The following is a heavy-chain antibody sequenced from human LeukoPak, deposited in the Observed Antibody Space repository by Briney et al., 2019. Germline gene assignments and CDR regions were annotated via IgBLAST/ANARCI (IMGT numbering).Heavy chain of an antibody. V-gene: IGHV4-34*01. CDR2: INHSGST. J-gene: IGHJ6*03. Sequence: NPSETLSLTCAVYGGSVSGYYWSWIRQPPGKGLEWIGEINHSGSTNYNPSLKSRVTISVDTSKNQFSLKLSSVTAADTAVYYCASAISSWYFYYYYMDVWGKGTTVTVSS. CDR1: GGSVSGYY. D-gene: IGHD6-13*01. CDR3: ASAISSWYFYYYYMDV.